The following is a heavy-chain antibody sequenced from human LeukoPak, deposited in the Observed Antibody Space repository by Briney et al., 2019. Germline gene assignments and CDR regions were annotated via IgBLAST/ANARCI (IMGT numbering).Heavy chain of an antibody. Sequence: GGSLRLSCAASGFTFDDYAIHWVRQAPGKGLEWVSLISGDAGSTYYADSVKGQFTISRDNSKNSLYLQMNSLRNEDTALYYCVKDIGDYWGQGTLVTVSS. CDR2: ISGDAGST. CDR3: VKDIGDY. V-gene: IGHV3-43*02. CDR1: GFTFDDYA. J-gene: IGHJ4*02.